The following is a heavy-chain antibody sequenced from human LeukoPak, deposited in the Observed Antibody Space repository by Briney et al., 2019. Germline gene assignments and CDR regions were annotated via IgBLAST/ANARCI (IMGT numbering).Heavy chain of an antibody. V-gene: IGHV4-59*01. CDR2: IYYSGST. Sequence: SETLSLTCTVSGGSISSYYWSWIRQPPGKGLEWIGNIYYSGSTNYNPSLKSRVTISVDTSRNQFSLKLSSVTAADTAVYYCARGRSNYYGMDVWGQGTTVTVSS. CDR1: GGSISSYY. D-gene: IGHD1-26*01. J-gene: IGHJ6*02. CDR3: ARGRSNYYGMDV.